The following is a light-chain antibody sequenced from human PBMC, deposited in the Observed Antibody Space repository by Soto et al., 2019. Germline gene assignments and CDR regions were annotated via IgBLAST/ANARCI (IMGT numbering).Light chain of an antibody. CDR3: AAWDDSLSGYV. CDR1: SSNIGSNY. V-gene: IGLV1-47*01. J-gene: IGLJ1*01. CDR2: RNN. Sequence: QSXLTQPPSASGTPGQRVTISCSGSSSNIGSNYVYWYQQLPGTAPKLLIYRNNQRPSGVPDRFSGSKSGTSASLAISGHRSEDEADYYCAAWDDSLSGYVFGTGTKVTVL.